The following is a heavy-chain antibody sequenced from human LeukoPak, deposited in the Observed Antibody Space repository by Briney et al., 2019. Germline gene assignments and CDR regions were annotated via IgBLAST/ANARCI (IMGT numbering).Heavy chain of an antibody. CDR1: GSTFSSYG. CDR2: IRYDGSNK. V-gene: IGHV3-30*02. J-gene: IGHJ6*03. D-gene: IGHD3-22*01. Sequence: GGSLRLSCAASGSTFSSYGMRWVRQAPGKGLEWVAFIRYDGSNKYYADSVKGRFTISRDNSKNTLYLQMNSLRAEDTAVYYCAKEWGSSGYDYYYFMDVWGKGTTVTVSS. CDR3: AKEWGSSGYDYYYFMDV.